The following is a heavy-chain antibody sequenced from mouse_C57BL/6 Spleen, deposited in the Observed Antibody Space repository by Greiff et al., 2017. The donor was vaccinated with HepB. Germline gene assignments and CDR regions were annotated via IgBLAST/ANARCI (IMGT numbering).Heavy chain of an antibody. CDR1: GYTFTSYW. CDR2: IYPGSGST. J-gene: IGHJ1*03. Sequence: QVQLQQPGAELVKPGASVKMSCKASGYTFTSYWITWVKQRPGQGLEWIGDIYPGSGSTNYNEKFKSKATLTVDTSSSTAYMQLSSLTSEDSAVYYCASSPSTTVVAHWYFDVWGTGTTVTVSS. CDR3: ASSPSTTVVAHWYFDV. V-gene: IGHV1-55*01. D-gene: IGHD1-1*01.